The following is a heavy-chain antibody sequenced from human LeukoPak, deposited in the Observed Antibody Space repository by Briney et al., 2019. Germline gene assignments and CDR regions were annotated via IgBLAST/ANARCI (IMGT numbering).Heavy chain of an antibody. CDR3: ARLISIFGVATDY. D-gene: IGHD3-3*02. V-gene: IGHV4-39*01. J-gene: IGHJ4*02. Sequence: TSETLSLTCTVSGGSISSSNYYWGWIRQPPGKGLEWIGSINYSGSTYYNPSLKSRVTISVDTSKIQFSLKLSSVTAADTAVYYCARLISIFGVATDYWGQGTLVTVSS. CDR1: GGSISSSNYY. CDR2: INYSGST.